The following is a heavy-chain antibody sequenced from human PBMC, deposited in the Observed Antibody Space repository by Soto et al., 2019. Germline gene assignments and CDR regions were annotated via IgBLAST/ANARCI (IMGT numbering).Heavy chain of an antibody. CDR2: ITSDGDNT. CDR3: VKGNPLFRYYFEF. Sequence: GGSLRLSCSVSGITFRNYAMHWVRQAPGRGLEYVSVITSDGDNTWHADSVKDRFTISRDNSDDTLFLQMSSLRVEDTAKYYCVKGNPLFRYYFEFWGPGALVTVSS. J-gene: IGHJ4*01. D-gene: IGHD3-9*01. V-gene: IGHV3-64D*08. CDR1: GITFRNYA.